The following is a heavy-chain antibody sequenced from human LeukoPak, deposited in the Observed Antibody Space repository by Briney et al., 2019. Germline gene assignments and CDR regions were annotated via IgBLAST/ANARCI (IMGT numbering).Heavy chain of an antibody. Sequence: SETLSLTWAVYGGSFSGYYWSWIRQPPGKGLEWIGEINHSGSTNYNPSLKSRVTISVDTSKNQFSLKLSSVTAADTAVYYCARGTIPTYNGNYFDYWGQGTLVTVSS. D-gene: IGHD1-14*01. CDR1: GGSFSGYY. CDR2: INHSGST. J-gene: IGHJ4*02. V-gene: IGHV4-34*01. CDR3: ARGTIPTYNGNYFDY.